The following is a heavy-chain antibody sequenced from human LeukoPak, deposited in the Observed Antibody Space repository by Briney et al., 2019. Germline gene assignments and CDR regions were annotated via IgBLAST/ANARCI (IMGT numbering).Heavy chain of an antibody. CDR3: ARDQRVILGFGNYYYGMDV. CDR1: GFMFSSNW. CDR2: IKQDGSEK. J-gene: IGHJ6*02. V-gene: IGHV3-7*01. Sequence: GGSLRLSCAASGFMFSSNWMSWVRQAPGKGLEWVANIKQDGSEKYYVDSVKGRFTISRDNAKNSLYLQMNSLRAEDTAVYYCARDQRVILGFGNYYYGMDVWGQGTTVTVSS. D-gene: IGHD2-21*01.